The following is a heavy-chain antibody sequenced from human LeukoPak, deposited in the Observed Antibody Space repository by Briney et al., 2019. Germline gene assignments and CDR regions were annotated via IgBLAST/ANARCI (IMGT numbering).Heavy chain of an antibody. J-gene: IGHJ4*02. Sequence: PGRSLRLSCAASGFTFSSHGMHWVRQAPGKGLEWVAVIWYDGSNKYYAGSVKGRFTVSRDNSKNTLFLRMNSLRGEDTAVYYCARGDYSSGYVAYWGQGTLVTVSS. CDR2: IWYDGSNK. CDR1: GFTFSSHG. CDR3: ARGDYSSGYVAY. V-gene: IGHV3-33*01. D-gene: IGHD5-18*01.